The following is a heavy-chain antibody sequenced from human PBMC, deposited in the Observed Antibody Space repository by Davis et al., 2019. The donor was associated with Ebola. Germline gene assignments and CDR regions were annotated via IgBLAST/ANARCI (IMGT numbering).Heavy chain of an antibody. D-gene: IGHD7-27*01. CDR2: INHSGST. J-gene: IGHJ4*02. V-gene: IGHV4-34*01. CDR3: ARGTNWGPDYFDY. CDR1: GGSFSGYY. Sequence: PSETLSLTCAVYGGSFSGYYWSWIRQPPGKGLEWIGEINHSGSTNYNPSLKGRVTISVDTSKNQFSLKLSSVTAADTAVYYCARGTNWGPDYFDYWGQGTLVTVSS.